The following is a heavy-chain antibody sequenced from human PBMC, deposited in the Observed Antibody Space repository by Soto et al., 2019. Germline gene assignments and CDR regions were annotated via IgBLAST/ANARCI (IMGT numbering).Heavy chain of an antibody. J-gene: IGHJ5*02. D-gene: IGHD3-3*01. Sequence: ASVKVSCKASGYTFTSYDINWVRQATGQGLEWMGWMNPNSGNTGYAQKFQGRVTMTRNTSISTAYMELSSLRSEDTAVYYCARGLDYDFWSGDNWFDPWGQGTLVTVS. V-gene: IGHV1-8*01. CDR1: GYTFTSYD. CDR3: ARGLDYDFWSGDNWFDP. CDR2: MNPNSGNT.